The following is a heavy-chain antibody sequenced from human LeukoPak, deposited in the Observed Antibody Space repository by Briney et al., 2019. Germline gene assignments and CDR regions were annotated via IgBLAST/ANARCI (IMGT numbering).Heavy chain of an antibody. D-gene: IGHD3-22*01. Sequence: PSETLSLTCTVSGGSITSYYWSWIRQPPGKGLEWIGYIYYRGSTNHNPSLTSRVTISVGTSKNQFSLKLSSVTAADTAVYYCARDWTSGFHSLDYWGQGTLVTVSS. CDR3: ARDWTSGFHSLDY. J-gene: IGHJ4*02. CDR2: IYYRGST. V-gene: IGHV4-59*01. CDR1: GGSITSYY.